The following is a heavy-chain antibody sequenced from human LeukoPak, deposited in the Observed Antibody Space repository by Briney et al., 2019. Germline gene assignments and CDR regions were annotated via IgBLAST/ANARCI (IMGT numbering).Heavy chain of an antibody. J-gene: IGHJ3*02. D-gene: IGHD7-27*01. CDR2: IDPTDSYT. CDR3: ARLLTGDDAFDI. V-gene: IGHV5-10-1*01. Sequence: GESLSISCQGSGYTFINYSISGVRQMPGKGLEWVGRIDPTDSYTNYSPSFQGHVSISADKSISTAYLQWSSLKGSDTAMYYCARLLTGDDAFDIWGQGTMVTVSS. CDR1: GYTFINYS.